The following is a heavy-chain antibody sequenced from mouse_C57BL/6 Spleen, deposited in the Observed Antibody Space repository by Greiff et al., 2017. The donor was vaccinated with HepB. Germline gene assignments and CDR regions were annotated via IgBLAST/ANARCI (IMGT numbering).Heavy chain of an antibody. CDR1: GFTFSDYY. J-gene: IGHJ2*01. D-gene: IGHD4-1*01. CDR2: INYDGSST. CDR3: ARGLGGVDY. V-gene: IGHV5-16*01. Sequence: EVQVVESEGGLVQPGSSMKLSCTASGFTFSDYYMAWVRQVPEKGLEWVANINYDGSSTYYLDSLKSRFIISRDNAKNILYLQMSSLKSEDTATYYCARGLGGVDYWGQGTTLTVSS.